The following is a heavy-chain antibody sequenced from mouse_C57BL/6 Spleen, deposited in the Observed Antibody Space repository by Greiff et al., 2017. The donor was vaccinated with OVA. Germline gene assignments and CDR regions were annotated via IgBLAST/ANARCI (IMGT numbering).Heavy chain of an antibody. D-gene: IGHD1-1*01. CDR3: ARSYYGSHAMDY. J-gene: IGHJ4*01. CDR2: IYPGSGST. Sequence: QVHVKQSGAELVKPGASVKMSCKASGYTFTSYWITWVKQRPGQGLEWIGDIYPGSGSTNYNEKFKSKATLTVDKSSSTAYMQLSSLTSEDSAVYYCARSYYGSHAMDYWGQGTSVTVSS. V-gene: IGHV1-55*01. CDR1: GYTFTSYW.